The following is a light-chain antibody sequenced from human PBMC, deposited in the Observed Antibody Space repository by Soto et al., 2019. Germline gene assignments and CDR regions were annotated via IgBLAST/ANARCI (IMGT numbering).Light chain of an antibody. CDR1: NSNIGAGYD. Sequence: QSVLTQPPSVSGAPGQRVIISCTGSNSNIGAGYDVHWYQQLPGTAPKLLIYGNNNRPSGVPDRFSGSKSGTSASLAITGLQAEDAADYYFQSNDSSLIVYLVFGGGTKLTVL. V-gene: IGLV1-40*01. J-gene: IGLJ2*01. CDR2: GNN. CDR3: QSNDSSLIVYLV.